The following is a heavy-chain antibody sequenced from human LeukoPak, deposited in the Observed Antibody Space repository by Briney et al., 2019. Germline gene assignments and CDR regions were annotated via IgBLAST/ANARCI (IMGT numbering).Heavy chain of an antibody. D-gene: IGHD2-2*01. J-gene: IGHJ5*02. CDR2: INNSGGNT. V-gene: IGHV3-23*01. CDR1: GFTLSSYS. Sequence: GGSLRLSCAASGFTLSSYSMNWVRQAPGKGLEWVSTINNSGGNTYYADSVKGRFTISRDNSKDTLYLQMNSLRAEDTAVYYCARESGVVVPAACFDPWGQGTLVTVSS. CDR3: ARESGVVVPAACFDP.